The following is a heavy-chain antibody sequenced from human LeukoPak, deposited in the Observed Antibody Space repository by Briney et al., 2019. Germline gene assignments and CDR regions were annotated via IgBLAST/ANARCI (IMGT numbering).Heavy chain of an antibody. J-gene: IGHJ6*03. CDR2: IKSKTDGGTT. CDR1: GFIFPNAF. CDR3: TFSGIVVVPAAEDYYMDV. Sequence: GGSLRLSCAASGFIFPNAFMNWVRQAPGKGLEWVGRIKSKTDGGTTDYAAPVKGRFTISRDDSKNTLYLQMNSLKTEDTAVYYCTFSGIVVVPAAEDYYMDVWGKGTTVTVSS. V-gene: IGHV3-15*01. D-gene: IGHD2-2*01.